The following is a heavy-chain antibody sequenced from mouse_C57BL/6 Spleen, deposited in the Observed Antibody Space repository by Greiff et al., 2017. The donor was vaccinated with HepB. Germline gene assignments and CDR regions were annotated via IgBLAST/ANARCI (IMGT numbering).Heavy chain of an antibody. D-gene: IGHD2-3*01. CDR1: GYSITSGYY. CDR2: ISYDGSN. CDR3: ARDGDGYYDY. J-gene: IGHJ2*01. V-gene: IGHV3-6*01. Sequence: EVQLVESGPGLVKPSQSLSLTCSVTGYSITSGYYWNWIRQFPGNKLEWMGYISYDGSNNYNPSLKNRISITRDTSKNQFFLKLNSVTTEDTATYYCARDGDGYYDYWGQGTTLTVSS.